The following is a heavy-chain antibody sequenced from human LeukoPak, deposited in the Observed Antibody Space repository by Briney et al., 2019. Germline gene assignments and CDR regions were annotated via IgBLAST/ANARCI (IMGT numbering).Heavy chain of an antibody. CDR3: ARGRKYGSRYYYYYMDV. CDR2: INHSGST. J-gene: IGHJ6*03. D-gene: IGHD6-6*01. V-gene: IGHV4-34*01. CDR1: GGSFSGYY. Sequence: RTSETLSLTCAVYGGSFSGYYWSWIRQPPGKGLEWIGEINHSGSTNYNPSLKSRVTISVDTSKNQFSLKLSSVTAADTAVYYCARGRKYGSRYYYYYMDVWGKGTTVTVSS.